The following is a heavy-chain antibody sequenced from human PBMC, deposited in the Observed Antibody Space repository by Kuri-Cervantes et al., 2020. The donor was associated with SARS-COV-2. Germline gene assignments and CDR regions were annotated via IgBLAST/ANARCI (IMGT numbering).Heavy chain of an antibody. CDR1: GFTFSSYA. CDR3: ARVKDSSSSYFDY. V-gene: IGHV3-23*01. J-gene: IGHJ4*02. Sequence: GESLKISCAASGFTFSSYAMSWVRQAPGKGLEWVSAISGSGGSTYYADSVKGRFTISRDNSKNTLYLQMSSLRSEDTAVYYCARVKDSSSSYFDYWGQGTLVTVSS. D-gene: IGHD6-6*01. CDR2: ISGSGGST.